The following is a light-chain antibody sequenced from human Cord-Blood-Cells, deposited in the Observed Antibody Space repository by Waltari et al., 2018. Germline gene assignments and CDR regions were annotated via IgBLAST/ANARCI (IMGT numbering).Light chain of an antibody. J-gene: IGLJ1*01. CDR3: QSYDSSLSGYV. CDR2: GNS. CDR1: SSNIGAGYD. V-gene: IGLV1-40*01. Sequence: QSVLTQPPSVSGAPGQRVTISCTGSSSNIGAGYDVHWYQQLPGTAPKLLIYGNSDRRSGVPDRVSGSKYGTSASLAITGLQAEDEADYYCQSYDSSLSGYVFGTGTKVTVL.